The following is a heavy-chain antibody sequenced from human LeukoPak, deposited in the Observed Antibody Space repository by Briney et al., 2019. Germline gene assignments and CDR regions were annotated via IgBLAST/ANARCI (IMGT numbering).Heavy chain of an antibody. CDR2: IKSKTDGGTT. CDR1: GFTFSNAW. Sequence: GGSLRLSCAASGFTFSNAWMSWVRQAPGKGLEWVGRIKSKTDGGTTDYAAPVKGRFTISRDDSKNTLYLQMNSLKTEDTAVYYCTTDRSSGSYYQYYYYYYGMDVWGQGTTVTVSS. CDR3: TTDRSSGSYYQYYYYYYGMDV. D-gene: IGHD3-10*01. V-gene: IGHV3-15*01. J-gene: IGHJ6*02.